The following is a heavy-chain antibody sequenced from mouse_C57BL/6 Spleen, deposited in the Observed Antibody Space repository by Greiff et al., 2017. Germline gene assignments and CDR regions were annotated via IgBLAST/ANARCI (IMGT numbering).Heavy chain of an antibody. Sequence: QVQLQQPGAELVKPGASVKMSCKASGYTFTSYWITWVKQRPGQGLAWIGDIYPGRGSTNYNEKFKSKATLTVDTSSSTAYMQLSSRTSEDSAVYCCARSPLEGLYAMDYWGQGTSVTVSS. V-gene: IGHV1-55*01. CDR1: GYTFTSYW. J-gene: IGHJ4*01. CDR2: IYPGRGST. CDR3: ARSPLEGLYAMDY.